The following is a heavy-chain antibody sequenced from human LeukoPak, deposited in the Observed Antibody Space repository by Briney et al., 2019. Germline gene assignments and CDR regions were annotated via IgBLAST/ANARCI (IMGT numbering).Heavy chain of an antibody. CDR1: GFTFSSYG. CDR2: ISYDGRNK. Sequence: GSLRLSCAASGFTFSSYGMHWVRQAPGKGLEWVAVISYDGRNKYYADSVKGRFTISRDNSKNTLDLQMNSLRAEDTAVYYCAKDHSGGYSGYDQPAGYWGQGTLVTVSS. CDR3: AKDHSGGYSGYDQPAGY. D-gene: IGHD5-12*01. J-gene: IGHJ4*02. V-gene: IGHV3-30*18.